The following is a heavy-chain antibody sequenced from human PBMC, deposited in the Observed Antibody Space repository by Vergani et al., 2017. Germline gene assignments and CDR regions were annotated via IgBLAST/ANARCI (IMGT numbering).Heavy chain of an antibody. CDR1: GGSFSGYY. CDR3: ARLGSSYSGIYSQ. J-gene: IGHJ4*02. CDR2: INHSGST. V-gene: IGHV4-34*01. Sequence: QVQLQQWGAGLLKPSETLSLTCAVYGGSFSGYYWSWIRQPPGKGLEWIGEINHSGSTNYNPSLKSRVTISVDTSKNQFSLKLSSVTAADTAVYYCARLGSSYSGIYSQWGQGTLVTVSS. D-gene: IGHD1-26*01.